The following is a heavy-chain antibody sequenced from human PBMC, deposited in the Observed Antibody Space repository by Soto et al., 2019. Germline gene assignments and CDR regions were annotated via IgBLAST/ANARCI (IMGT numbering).Heavy chain of an antibody. V-gene: IGHV2-5*02. Sequence: SGPTLVNPTQTLTLTCTFSGFSLSTSGVGVGWIRQPPGKALEWLALIYWDDDKRYSPSLKSRLTITKDTSKNQVVLTMTNMDPVDTATYYCAHSRLVVNIKENYYYYYMDVWGKGTTVTVSS. J-gene: IGHJ6*03. CDR2: IYWDDDK. CDR3: AHSRLVVNIKENYYYYYMDV. CDR1: GFSLSTSGVG. D-gene: IGHD2-15*01.